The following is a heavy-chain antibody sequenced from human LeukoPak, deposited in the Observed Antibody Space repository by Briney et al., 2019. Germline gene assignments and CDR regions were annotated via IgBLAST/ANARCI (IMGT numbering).Heavy chain of an antibody. CDR2: ISSNGGST. J-gene: IGHJ4*02. CDR1: GFTFSSYA. Sequence: GGSLRLSCAASGFTFSSYAMHWVRQAPGKGLEYVSAISSNGGSTYYANSVKGRFTISRDNSKNTLYLQMGSLRAEDMAVYYCARVRSPVRGTYYFDYWGQGTLVTVSS. V-gene: IGHV3-64*01. CDR3: ARVRSPVRGTYYFDY. D-gene: IGHD1-1*01.